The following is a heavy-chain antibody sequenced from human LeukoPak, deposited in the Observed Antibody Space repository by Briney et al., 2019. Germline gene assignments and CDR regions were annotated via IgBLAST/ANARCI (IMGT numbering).Heavy chain of an antibody. CDR2: IIPIFGTA. Sequence: SVKVSCKASGGTFSSYAISWVRQAPGQGLEWMGGIIPIFGTANYAQKFQGRVTMTTDTSTSTAYMELSSLRSEDTAVYYCARHGDTIFGVVIIGYFDYWGQGTLVTVSS. D-gene: IGHD3-3*01. CDR3: ARHGDTIFGVVIIGYFDY. CDR1: GGTFSSYA. J-gene: IGHJ4*02. V-gene: IGHV1-69*05.